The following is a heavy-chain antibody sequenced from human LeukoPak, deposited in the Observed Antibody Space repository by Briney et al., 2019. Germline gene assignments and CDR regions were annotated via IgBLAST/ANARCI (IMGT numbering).Heavy chain of an antibody. Sequence: GGSLRLSCAASGFTFSSYSMNWVRQAPGKGLEWVSSISSSSSYIYYADSVKGRFTISRDNAKNSLYLQMNSLRAEDTAVYYCARGYHSSGWRDAFDIWGQGTMVTASS. CDR3: ARGYHSSGWRDAFDI. D-gene: IGHD6-19*01. CDR1: GFTFSSYS. CDR2: ISSSSSYI. J-gene: IGHJ3*02. V-gene: IGHV3-21*01.